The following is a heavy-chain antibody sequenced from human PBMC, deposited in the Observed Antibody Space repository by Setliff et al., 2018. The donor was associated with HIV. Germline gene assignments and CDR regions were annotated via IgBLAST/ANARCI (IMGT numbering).Heavy chain of an antibody. D-gene: IGHD5-12*01. J-gene: IGHJ6*03. CDR3: ARSGYSGYDYGYYYYMDV. Sequence: ASVKVSCKASGYTFTSYYMHWVRQAPGQGLEWMGIINPSGGSTSYAQKFQGRVTMTRDTSTSTVYMELSSLRSEDTAVYYCARSGYSGYDYGYYYYMDVWGKGTTVTVSS. V-gene: IGHV1-46*01. CDR1: GYTFTSYY. CDR2: INPSGGST.